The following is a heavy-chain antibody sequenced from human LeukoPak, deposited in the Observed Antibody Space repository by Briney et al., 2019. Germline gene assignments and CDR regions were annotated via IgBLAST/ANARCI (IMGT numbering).Heavy chain of an antibody. CDR2: INWNGGSI. V-gene: IGHV3-20*04. Sequence: GGSLRLSCAASGFTFDDYGMSWVRQAPGKGLEWVSGINWNGGSIGYADSVKGRFTISRDNAKNSLYLQMNSLRAEDTALYYCAREKDGSGSYYISAFDYWGQGTLVTVSS. CDR3: AREKDGSGSYYISAFDY. CDR1: GFTFDDYG. J-gene: IGHJ4*02. D-gene: IGHD3-10*01.